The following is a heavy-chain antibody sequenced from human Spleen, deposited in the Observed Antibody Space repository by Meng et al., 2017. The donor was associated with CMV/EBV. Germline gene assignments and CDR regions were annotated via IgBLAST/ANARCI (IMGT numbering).Heavy chain of an antibody. CDR1: RYPFTNYG. J-gene: IGHJ4*02. CDR2: ISAYNNNI. Sequence: KASRYPFTNYGISWVRQAPGQGLEWMGWISAYNNNINYAQNLQGRVTMTTDTSTNTAYMELRGLRSDDTAVYYCARDRATRAYYFDYWGQGTLVTVSS. CDR3: ARDRATRAYYFDY. V-gene: IGHV1-18*01. D-gene: IGHD2-15*01.